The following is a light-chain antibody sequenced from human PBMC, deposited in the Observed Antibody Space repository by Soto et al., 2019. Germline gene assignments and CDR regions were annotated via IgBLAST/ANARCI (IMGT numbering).Light chain of an antibody. CDR1: QGISSY. Sequence: DSQLTQSPSFLSASVGDRVTITCRASQGISSYLAWYQQKPGKAPKLLIYAASTLQSGVPSRVSGSGSGTEFTLTISRLQPEDFATYYCQQLNSWTFGQGTKVEIK. V-gene: IGKV1-9*01. CDR2: AAS. CDR3: QQLNSWT. J-gene: IGKJ1*01.